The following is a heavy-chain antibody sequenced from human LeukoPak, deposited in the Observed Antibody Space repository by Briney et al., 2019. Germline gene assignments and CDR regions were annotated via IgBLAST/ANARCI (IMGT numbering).Heavy chain of an antibody. CDR3: GKTTVGYSSGQKPAWPVDY. Sequence: GGSLRLSCEASGFTFGSHAMYWVRQAPGKGLEWVAGIFGSGGSPHYADPVKGRFTISRDNSRNTVYQQINSLRADDTAVYYCGKTTVGYSSGQKPAWPVDYWGQGTLVTVSS. V-gene: IGHV3-23*01. J-gene: IGHJ4*02. CDR1: GFTFGSHA. CDR2: IFGSGGSP. D-gene: IGHD5-18*01.